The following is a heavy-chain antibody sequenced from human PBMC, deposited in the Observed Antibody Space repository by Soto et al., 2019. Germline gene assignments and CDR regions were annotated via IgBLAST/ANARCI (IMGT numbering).Heavy chain of an antibody. Sequence: LSLTCTVSGGSVSSGSHYWSWIRQPPGKGLEWIGYIYYSGSTNYNPSLKSRVIISVDTSKNQFSLNLSSVTAADTAVYYCARGYYGSESGGYYFDYWGQGTLVTVSS. D-gene: IGHD3-10*01. J-gene: IGHJ4*02. V-gene: IGHV4-61*01. CDR3: ARGYYGSESGGYYFDY. CDR2: IYYSGST. CDR1: GGSVSSGSHY.